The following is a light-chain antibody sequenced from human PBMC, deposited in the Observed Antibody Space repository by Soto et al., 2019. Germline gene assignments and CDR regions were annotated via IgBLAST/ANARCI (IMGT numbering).Light chain of an antibody. V-gene: IGKV3-20*01. CDR1: QTFSSSF. Sequence: EIVLTQSPGTLSLSPGERATLSCRASQTFSSSFFAWYQQKPGQAPRLLIYGASTRATGIPDRFTGSASGTEFTLAISRLEPEDFAMYFCHHFASSMTFGQGTKVEIK. J-gene: IGKJ1*01. CDR3: HHFASSMT. CDR2: GAS.